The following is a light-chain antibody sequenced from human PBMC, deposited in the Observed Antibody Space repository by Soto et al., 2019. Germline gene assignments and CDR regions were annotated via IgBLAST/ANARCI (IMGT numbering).Light chain of an antibody. CDR3: SSYAGTHVV. CDR1: SSDVGGYNY. Sequence: QSALTQPPSASRSPGQSVAISCTGTSSDVGGYNYVSWYQQHPGKAPKLMIYDVSERPSGVPDRFSGSKSGNTASLTVSGLQAQDEADYFCSSYAGTHVVFGTGTKVTVL. V-gene: IGLV2-8*02. CDR2: DVS. J-gene: IGLJ1*01.